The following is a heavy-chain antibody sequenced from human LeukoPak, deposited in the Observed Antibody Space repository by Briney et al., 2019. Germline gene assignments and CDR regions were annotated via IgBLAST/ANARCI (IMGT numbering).Heavy chain of an antibody. J-gene: IGHJ6*04. CDR3: ARSKVTAYSYSGLDV. Sequence: KPSETLSLTCAVYGGSFSGYYWSWIRHSPGKGLEWIGEINHSESTIYSPSLRSRVTISVDTSKKHFSLKLSSVTAADTGLYYCARSKVTAYSYSGLDVWGKGTTVTVSS. D-gene: IGHD2-21*02. V-gene: IGHV4-34*01. CDR1: GGSFSGYY. CDR2: INHSEST.